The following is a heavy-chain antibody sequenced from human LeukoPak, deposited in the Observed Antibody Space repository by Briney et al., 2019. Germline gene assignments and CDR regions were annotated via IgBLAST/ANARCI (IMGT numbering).Heavy chain of an antibody. D-gene: IGHD6-19*01. CDR3: AKSLSSGWSSYYFGD. J-gene: IGHJ4*02. Sequence: GGSLRLSCAASGFAFSTYYIHWVRQPPGKGLEWVAVISYDGRNMYYGDSVKGRFTISRDNSKNTLYLQMNSLRPEDTAVYYCAKSLSSGWSSYYFGDWGQGTLVTVSS. V-gene: IGHV3-30*18. CDR1: GFAFSTYY. CDR2: ISYDGRNM.